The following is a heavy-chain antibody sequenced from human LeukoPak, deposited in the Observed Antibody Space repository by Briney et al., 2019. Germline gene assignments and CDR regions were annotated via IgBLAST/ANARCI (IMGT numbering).Heavy chain of an antibody. J-gene: IGHJ5*02. CDR3: TRQQLADGRVNWFDP. CDR1: GASISGSTYS. V-gene: IGHV4-39*01. Sequence: SETLSLTCTLSGASISGSTYSWAWIRQPPGRGLEWIGSIHYSGTTYYNPSLKSPSTISVDTSKNQFSLKLSSVTATDKAVYYCTRQQLADGRVNWFDPWGQGTLVTVSS. D-gene: IGHD1-1*01. CDR2: IHYSGTT.